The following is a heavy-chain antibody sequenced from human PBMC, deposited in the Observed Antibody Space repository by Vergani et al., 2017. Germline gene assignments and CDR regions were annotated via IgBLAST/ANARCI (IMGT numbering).Heavy chain of an antibody. CDR1: GFTSNQYG. J-gene: IGHJ5*02. CDR2: TWYDGNNK. V-gene: IGHV3-33*01. Sequence: QVQLVESGGGVVQPGRSLRLSCAASGFTSNQYGMHWVRQAPGKGLERVAVTWYDGNNKQYADSVKGRFTISRDNSKSTMYLQMNSLRDEDTGVYYCARDLRLLYNRFDPWGQGTLVTVSS. D-gene: IGHD1-14*01. CDR3: ARDLRLLYNRFDP.